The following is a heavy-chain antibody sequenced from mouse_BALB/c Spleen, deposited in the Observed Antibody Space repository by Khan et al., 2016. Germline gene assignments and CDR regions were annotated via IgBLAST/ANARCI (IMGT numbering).Heavy chain of an antibody. D-gene: IGHD2-4*01. V-gene: IGHV3-2*02. CDR1: GYSITSDYT. CDR2: IRYSGGT. Sequence: VQLQVSGPGLVKPSQSLSLTCAITGYSITSDYTWNWIRQFPGNKLEWMGYIRYSGGTSYNPSLKSRISITRDTSKNQFFLQLNSVTTEDTATYYCARRGNYDGFYFDYWGQGTTLTVSS. CDR3: ARRGNYDGFYFDY. J-gene: IGHJ2*01.